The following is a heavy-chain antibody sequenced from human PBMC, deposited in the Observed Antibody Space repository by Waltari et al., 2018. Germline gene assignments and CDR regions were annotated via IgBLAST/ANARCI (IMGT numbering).Heavy chain of an antibody. V-gene: IGHV4-39*01. CDR1: GCSISSSSYY. D-gene: IGHD2-15*01. CDR2: IFYSGST. J-gene: IGHJ4*02. CDR3: ARHAPKMDIVVMVAASH. Sequence: QVQLQESGPGLVKPSEILSLTCTVSGCSISSSSYYWGWIRQSPGKGLEWIGSIFYSGSTYYNPSLKSRVTISVDTSKNQFSLKLSSVTAADTAVYYCARHAPKMDIVVMVAASHWGQGTLVTVSS.